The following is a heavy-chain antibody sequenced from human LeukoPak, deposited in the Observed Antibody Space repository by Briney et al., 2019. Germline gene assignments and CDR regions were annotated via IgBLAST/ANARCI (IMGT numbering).Heavy chain of an antibody. CDR1: GCTFSSYC. V-gene: IGHV3-23*01. Sequence: SGGSLRNSDETSGCTFSSYCMSWVHQVPGKGLEYVSSISGSGGSTYYADSVKGRFTISRDNSKSTLYLQMNSLRAEDTALYYCAKTSGSSRGAFDYWGQGTLVTVSS. CDR2: ISGSGGST. CDR3: AKTSGSSRGAFDY. J-gene: IGHJ4*02. D-gene: IGHD6-13*01.